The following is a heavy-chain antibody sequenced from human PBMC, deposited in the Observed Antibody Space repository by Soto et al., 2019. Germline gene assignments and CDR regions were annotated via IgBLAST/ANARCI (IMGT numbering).Heavy chain of an antibody. D-gene: IGHD3-22*01. CDR3: ARDHVANYYVSSGPGYYYYYGMDV. J-gene: IGHJ6*02. CDR2: IIPIFGTA. CDR1: GGTFSSYA. Sequence: SVKVSCKASGGTFSSYAISWVRQAPGQGLEWMGGIIPIFGTANYAQKFQGRVTITADKSTSTAYMELSSLRSEDTAVYYCARDHVANYYVSSGPGYYYYYGMDVWGQGTTVTVSS. V-gene: IGHV1-69*06.